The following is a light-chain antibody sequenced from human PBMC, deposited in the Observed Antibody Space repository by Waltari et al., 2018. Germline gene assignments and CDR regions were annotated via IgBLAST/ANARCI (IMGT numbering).Light chain of an antibody. Sequence: QSVLTQAPSESGTPGPRVTISCSGSSSNIGKNAVNWYQQVPGTAPKLLIYANDQRPSGVPDRFSGSKSGTSASLVISGLQAEDEADYYCEAWDDNLNGLFGGGTKLTVL. CDR1: SSNIGKNA. CDR3: EAWDDNLNGL. J-gene: IGLJ3*02. CDR2: AND. V-gene: IGLV1-44*01.